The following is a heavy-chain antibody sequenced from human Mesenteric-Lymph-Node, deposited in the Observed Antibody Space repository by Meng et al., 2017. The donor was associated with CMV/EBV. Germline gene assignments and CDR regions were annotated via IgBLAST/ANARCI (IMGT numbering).Heavy chain of an antibody. CDR3: ARVEAPTIFGVVIVSGGMDV. CDR1: GFTFSNYA. J-gene: IGHJ6*02. Sequence: GESLKISCAASGFTFSNYAMNWVRQAPGKGLEWVSAISGSGGSTYYADSVKGRFTISRDNSKNTLYLQMNSLRAEDTAVYYCARVEAPTIFGVVIVSGGMDVWGQGTTVTVSS. CDR2: ISGSGGST. V-gene: IGHV3-23*01. D-gene: IGHD3-3*01.